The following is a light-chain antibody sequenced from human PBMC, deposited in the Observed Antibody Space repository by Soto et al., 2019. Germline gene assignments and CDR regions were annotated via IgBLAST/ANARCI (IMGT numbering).Light chain of an antibody. CDR2: GAS. V-gene: IGKV3-15*01. CDR3: QQRSNWPIT. CDR1: QSVSSN. J-gene: IGKJ5*01. Sequence: DIVITQSPATLSLSPGERATLSCRASQSVSSNLAWYQQKPGQAPRLLIYGASTRATGIPARFSGSGSGTEFTLTISSLEPEDFAVYYCQQRSNWPITFGQGTRLEIK.